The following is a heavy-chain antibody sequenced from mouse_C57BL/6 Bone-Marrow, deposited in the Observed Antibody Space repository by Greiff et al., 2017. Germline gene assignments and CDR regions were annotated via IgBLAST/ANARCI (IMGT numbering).Heavy chain of an antibody. J-gene: IGHJ2*01. CDR3: ARDDYDPFDY. CDR1: GFTFSSYA. Sequence: EVQLVESGGGLVKPGGSLKLSCAASGFTFSSYAMSWVRQTPEKRLEWVATISDGGSYTYYPDNVKGRFTISRDNAKNNLYLQMSHLKSEDAAMDYCARDDYDPFDYWGQGTTLTVSS. CDR2: ISDGGSYT. V-gene: IGHV5-4*01. D-gene: IGHD2-4*01.